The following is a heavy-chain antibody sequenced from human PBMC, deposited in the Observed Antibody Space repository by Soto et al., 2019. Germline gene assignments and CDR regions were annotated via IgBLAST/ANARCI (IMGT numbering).Heavy chain of an antibody. CDR3: ARVPPQDSYGSGNWWFEP. J-gene: IGHJ5*02. Sequence: SETLSLTCTVSGGSISRYYWSWILQPPGGGLQWIGYIYYSRSTNYNPSLESRVTISVDTSKNQFSVQLRSVTAADTAVYYCARVPPQDSYGSGNWWFEPWGQGTLVTVSS. D-gene: IGHD3-10*01. CDR1: GGSISRYY. CDR2: IYYSRST. V-gene: IGHV4-59*01.